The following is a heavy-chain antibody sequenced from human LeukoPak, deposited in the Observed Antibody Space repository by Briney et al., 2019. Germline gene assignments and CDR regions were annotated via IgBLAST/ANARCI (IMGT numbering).Heavy chain of an antibody. V-gene: IGHV1-24*01. CDR1: GYTLTELS. J-gene: IGHJ4*02. CDR3: ATSTRSSGPGIY. CDR2: FDPEDGET. Sequence: ASVKVPCKVSGYTLTELSMHWVRQAPGKGLEWMGGFDPEDGETIYAQKFQGRVTMTEDTSTDTAYMELSSLRSEDTAVYYCATSTRSSGPGIYWGQGTLVTVSS. D-gene: IGHD3-22*01.